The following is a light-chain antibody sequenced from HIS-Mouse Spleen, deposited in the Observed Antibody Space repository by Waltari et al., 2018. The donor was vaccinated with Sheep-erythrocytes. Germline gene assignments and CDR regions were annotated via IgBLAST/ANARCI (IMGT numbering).Light chain of an antibody. J-gene: IGLJ3*02. CDR3: CSYAGSSTPWV. CDR2: EGS. Sequence: QSALTQPASVSGSPGQSITISCTGTSSDVGSYNLVSWYQQHPGKAPKLMIYEGSKRPSGVSKRFAGYESGNTASLTISGLQAEDEADYYCCSYAGSSTPWVFGGGTKLTVL. V-gene: IGLV2-23*01. CDR1: SSDVGSYNL.